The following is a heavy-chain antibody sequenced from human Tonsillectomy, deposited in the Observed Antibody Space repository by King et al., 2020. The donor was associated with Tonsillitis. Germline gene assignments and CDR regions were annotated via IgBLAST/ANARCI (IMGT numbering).Heavy chain of an antibody. CDR2: ISYDGSNK. CDR3: AKPYGVGELPPFFDY. V-gene: IGHV3-30*18. Sequence: VQLVESGGGVVQPGRSLRLSCAASGFTFSSYGMHWVRQAPGKGLEWVTSISYDGSNKYYADSVKGRFTISRDNSRTTLYLQIKSLRAEDTAGYYWAKPYGVGELPPFFDYWGQGTLVTVSS. J-gene: IGHJ4*02. CDR1: GFTFSSYG. D-gene: IGHD4-17*01.